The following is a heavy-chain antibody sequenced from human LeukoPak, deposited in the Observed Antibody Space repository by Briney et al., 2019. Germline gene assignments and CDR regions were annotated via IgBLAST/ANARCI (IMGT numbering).Heavy chain of an antibody. CDR1: GGSISSYY. CDR3: VRVRAEPPFAGAFDI. Sequence: KPSETLSLTCTVSGGSISSYYWSWIRQPPGKGLEWIGYIYYSGSTNYNPSLKSRVTISVDTSKNQFSLKLSSVTAADTAVYYCVRVRAEPPFAGAFDIWGQGTMVTVSS. J-gene: IGHJ3*02. D-gene: IGHD6-13*01. V-gene: IGHV4-59*01. CDR2: IYYSGST.